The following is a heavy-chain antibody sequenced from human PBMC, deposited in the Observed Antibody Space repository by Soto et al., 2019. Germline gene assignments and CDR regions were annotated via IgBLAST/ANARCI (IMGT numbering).Heavy chain of an antibody. V-gene: IGHV4-34*01. CDR2: INHSGST. J-gene: IGHJ5*02. CDR3: ARVPRRITIFGVVIISPGYWFDP. D-gene: IGHD3-3*01. CDR1: GGSFSGYY. Sequence: SETLSLTCAIHGGSFSGYYWSWIRQPPGKGMEWIGEINHSGSTNYNPSLKSRVTISVDTSKNQFSLKLSSVTAADTAVYYCARVPRRITIFGVVIISPGYWFDPWGQGTLVTVSS.